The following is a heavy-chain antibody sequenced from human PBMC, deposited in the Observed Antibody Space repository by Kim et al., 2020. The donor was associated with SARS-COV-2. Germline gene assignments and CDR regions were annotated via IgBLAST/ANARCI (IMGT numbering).Heavy chain of an antibody. V-gene: IGHV3-23*01. CDR3: AKVLWGDYDFWSGHDAFDI. J-gene: IGHJ3*02. CDR2: ISGSGGST. Sequence: GGSLRLSCAASGFTFSSYAMSWVRQAPGKGLEWVSAISGSGGSTYYADSVKGRFTISRDNSKNTLYLQMNSLRAEDTAVYYCAKVLWGDYDFWSGHDAFDIWGQGTMVTVSS. CDR1: GFTFSSYA. D-gene: IGHD3-3*01.